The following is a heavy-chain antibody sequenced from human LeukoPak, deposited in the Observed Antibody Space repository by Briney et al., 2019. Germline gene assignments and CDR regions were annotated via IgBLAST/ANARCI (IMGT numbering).Heavy chain of an antibody. V-gene: IGHV1-2*02. CDR1: GYTFTSYD. D-gene: IGHD4-17*01. CDR2: INPNSGGT. CDR3: ARAGRRRSHDAFDI. J-gene: IGHJ3*02. Sequence: ASVNVSCKASGYTFTSYDINWVRQATGQGLEWMGWINPNSGGTNYAQKFQGRVTMTRDTSISTAYMELSRLRSDDTAVYYCARAGRRRSHDAFDIWGQGTMVTVSS.